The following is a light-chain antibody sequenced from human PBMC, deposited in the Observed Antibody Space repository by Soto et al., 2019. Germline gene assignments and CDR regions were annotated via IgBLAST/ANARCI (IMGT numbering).Light chain of an antibody. CDR1: QSVSSN. CDR3: QQYNNWQWT. Sequence: EIVMTQSPATLSVSPGERATLSCRASQSVSSNLAWYQQKPGQAPRLLIYGASTRATGIPARFSGSGSGTEFTITISSLQSEDFAVYYCQQYNNWQWTFGQGTKVEIK. J-gene: IGKJ1*01. CDR2: GAS. V-gene: IGKV3-15*01.